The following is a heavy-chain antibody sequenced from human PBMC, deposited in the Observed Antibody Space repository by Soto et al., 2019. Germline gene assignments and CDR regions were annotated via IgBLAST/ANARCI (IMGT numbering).Heavy chain of an antibody. CDR3: ARGQRGVVLAPAAFPSPLVY. CDR2: IIPILDIA. CDR1: GGTFNTYP. J-gene: IGHJ4*02. V-gene: IGHV1-69*02. Sequence: QVQLVQSGAEVKKPGSSVKVSCKTSGGTFNTYPISWVRQAPGQGLEWMGTIIPILDIANYAQKFQGRVTITADKPPSTAYMELSSLESEDTAVYSCARGQRGVVLAPAAFPSPLVYWGQGPLVTISS. D-gene: IGHD2-2*01.